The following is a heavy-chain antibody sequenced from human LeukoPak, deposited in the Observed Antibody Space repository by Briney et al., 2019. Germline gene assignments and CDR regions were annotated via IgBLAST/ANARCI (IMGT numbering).Heavy chain of an antibody. D-gene: IGHD3-10*01. CDR1: GYTFTSYG. J-gene: IGHJ6*02. V-gene: IGHV1-18*01. Sequence: ASVKVSCKASGYTFTSYGISWVRQAPGQGLEWMGWISVYNGNTNYDQKRQGRVTMTTDTSTSTAYMELRSLRSDDTAVYYCARSSPGTYYYYYYGMDVWGQGTTVTVSS. CDR3: ARSSPGTYYYYYYGMDV. CDR2: ISVYNGNT.